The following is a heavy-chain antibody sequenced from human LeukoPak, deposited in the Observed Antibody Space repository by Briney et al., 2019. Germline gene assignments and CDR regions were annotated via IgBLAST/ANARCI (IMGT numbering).Heavy chain of an antibody. J-gene: IGHJ3*02. CDR2: ISGSGGST. CDR1: GFTFSSYA. Sequence: GGSLRLSCAASGFTFSSYAMSWVRQAPGKGLDWVSTISGSGGSTYYADSVKGRFTISRDNSKNTLYLQMNSLGADDTAVYYCATNAGPGPDDAFDIWGQGTMVTVSS. CDR3: ATNAGPGPDDAFDI. V-gene: IGHV3-23*01.